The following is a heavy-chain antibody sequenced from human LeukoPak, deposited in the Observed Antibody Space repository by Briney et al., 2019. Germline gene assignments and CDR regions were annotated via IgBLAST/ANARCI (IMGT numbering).Heavy chain of an antibody. Sequence: PGGSLRLSCAASGFTFSSYEMNWVRQAPGKGLEWVSYISSSGSTMYYADSVKGRFTISRDNAKNSLYLQMNSLRAEDTAVYYCARERMATATFGYWGQGTLVTVSS. J-gene: IGHJ4*02. CDR1: GFTFSSYE. D-gene: IGHD5-24*01. CDR2: ISSSGSTM. CDR3: ARERMATATFGY. V-gene: IGHV3-48*03.